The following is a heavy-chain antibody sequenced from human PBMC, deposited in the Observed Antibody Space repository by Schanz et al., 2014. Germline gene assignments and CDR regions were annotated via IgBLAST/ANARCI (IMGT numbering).Heavy chain of an antibody. CDR1: GYTFTTYY. D-gene: IGHD4-17*01. CDR3: ARELRLEYYFDY. V-gene: IGHV1-2*04. CDR2: INPDSGDT. Sequence: QVQLVQSGAEVKKPGASMKVSCKASGYTFTTYYMLWVRQAPGQGLEWMGWINPDSGDTNFAQKFQGWVTMTRDKSITTAYMELSSLRSDDTAVYYCARELRLEYYFDYWGQGTQVTVSS. J-gene: IGHJ4*02.